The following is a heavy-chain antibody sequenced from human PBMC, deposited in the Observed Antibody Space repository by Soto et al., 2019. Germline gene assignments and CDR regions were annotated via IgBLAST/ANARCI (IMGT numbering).Heavy chain of an antibody. D-gene: IGHD5-12*01. J-gene: IGHJ4*02. CDR3: ARGRRGYVGY. V-gene: IGHV1-8*02. CDR1: GYIFTNYY. CDR2: INPNSGST. Sequence: GASVKVSCKASGYIFTNYYIHWVRQAPGQGLEWMAWINPNSGSTGYAQKFQGRVTMTRNTSTSTAYMELSSLRSEDTAVYYCARGRRGYVGYWGQGTLVTVSS.